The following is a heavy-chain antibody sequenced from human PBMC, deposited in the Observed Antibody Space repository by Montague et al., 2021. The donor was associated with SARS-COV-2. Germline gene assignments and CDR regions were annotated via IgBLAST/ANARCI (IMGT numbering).Heavy chain of an antibody. CDR2: IYYSGST. CDR1: GGSISSYY. CDR3: ARVRTYYYDSSGYYYGIYYYYGMDV. V-gene: IGHV4-59*01. D-gene: IGHD3-22*01. Sequence: SETLSLTRTVSGGSISSYYWSWIRQPPGKGLEWIGYIYYSGSTNYNPSLKSRVTISVDTSKNQFSLKLSSVTAADTAVYYCARVRTYYYDSSGYYYGIYYYYGMDVWGQGTTVTVSS. J-gene: IGHJ6*02.